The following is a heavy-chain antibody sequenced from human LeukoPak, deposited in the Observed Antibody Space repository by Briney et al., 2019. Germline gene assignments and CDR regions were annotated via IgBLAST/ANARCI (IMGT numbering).Heavy chain of an antibody. CDR1: GFTVTTNS. V-gene: IGHV3-66*01. CDR3: ARDPGGWGNFDY. Sequence: GGSLRLSCAVSGFTVTTNSMSCVRQAPGKGLKWVSVIYSGGSTYYADSVKGRFTISRDYSKNTLYLQMNSLRAEDTAVYYCARDPGGWGNFDYWGQGTLVTVSS. CDR2: IYSGGST. D-gene: IGHD6-19*01. J-gene: IGHJ4*02.